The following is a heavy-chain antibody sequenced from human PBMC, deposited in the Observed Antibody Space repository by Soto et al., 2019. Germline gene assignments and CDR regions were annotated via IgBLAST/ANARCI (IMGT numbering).Heavy chain of an antibody. Sequence: EVQLVESGGGLVQPGGSLRLSCAASGFTFSNFWMTWVRQAAGKGLEWVATIKQDGSEKYYVDSVKGRFSISRDNAKNSLDLQMNSLRAEHAAVYYCARDSPEVAGTYYHYGMDVWGRGTTVTVSS. D-gene: IGHD6-19*01. CDR1: GFTFSNFW. J-gene: IGHJ6*02. CDR2: IKQDGSEK. V-gene: IGHV3-7*01. CDR3: ARDSPEVAGTYYHYGMDV.